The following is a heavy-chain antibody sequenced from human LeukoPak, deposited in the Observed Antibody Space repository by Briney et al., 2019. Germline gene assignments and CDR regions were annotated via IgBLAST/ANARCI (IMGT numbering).Heavy chain of an antibody. V-gene: IGHV1-8*01. CDR1: GYTFTSYD. D-gene: IGHD6-19*01. Sequence: WASVKVSCEASGYTFTSYDINWVRQATGQGLEWMGWMNPNSGNTGYAQKFQGRVTMTRNTSISTAYMELSSLRSEDTAVYYCAREDSIGGYPPYNTTSVMDVGGKGTT. CDR3: AREDSIGGYPPYNTTSVMDV. CDR2: MNPNSGNT. J-gene: IGHJ6*03.